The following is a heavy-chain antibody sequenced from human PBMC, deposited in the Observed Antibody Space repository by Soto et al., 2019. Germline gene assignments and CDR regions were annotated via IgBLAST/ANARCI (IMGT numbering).Heavy chain of an antibody. CDR1: GGSTSSYY. Sequence: SETLSLTCTVSGGSTSSYYWSWIRQPPGKGLEWIGYIYYSGSTNYNPSLKSRVTISVDTSKNQFSLKLSSVTAADTAVYYCARELWANDAFDIWGQGTMVTVSS. J-gene: IGHJ3*02. D-gene: IGHD5-18*01. V-gene: IGHV4-59*01. CDR3: ARELWANDAFDI. CDR2: IYYSGST.